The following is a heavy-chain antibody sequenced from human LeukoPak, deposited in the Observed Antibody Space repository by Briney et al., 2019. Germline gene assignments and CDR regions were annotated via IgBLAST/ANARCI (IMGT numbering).Heavy chain of an antibody. D-gene: IGHD3-22*01. CDR2: ISSSSSYI. J-gene: IGHJ4*02. V-gene: IGHV3-21*01. CDR1: GFTFSSYS. CDR3: TRVLPTDYYDSSGYYPFDY. Sequence: GGSLRLSCAASGFTFSSYSMNWVRQAPGKGLEWVSSISSSSSYIYYADSVKGRFTISRDNAKNSLYLQMNSLRAEDTAVYYCTRVLPTDYYDSSGYYPFDYWGQGTLVTVSS.